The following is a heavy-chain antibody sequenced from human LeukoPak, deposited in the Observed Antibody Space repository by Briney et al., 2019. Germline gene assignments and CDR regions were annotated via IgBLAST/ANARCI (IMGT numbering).Heavy chain of an antibody. V-gene: IGHV3-33*01. CDR3: ASAAGAFDM. D-gene: IGHD6-13*01. J-gene: IGHJ3*02. Sequence: GGSLRLSCAASGFTFSSYGMHWVRQAPGKGLEWVAVIWSDGSHKYYADSMKGRFTISRDNSKNMLYLQMNSLRVEDTAVYYCASAAGAFDMWGQGTLVTVSS. CDR2: IWSDGSHK. CDR1: GFTFSSYG.